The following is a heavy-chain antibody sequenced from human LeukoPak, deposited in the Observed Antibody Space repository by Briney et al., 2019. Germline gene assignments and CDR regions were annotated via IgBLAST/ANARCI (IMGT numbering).Heavy chain of an antibody. V-gene: IGHV4-38-2*02. Sequence: SETLSLTCTVSGYSISSGYFWGRIRPPPVKGLEWIGHIYHSGSTYYNPSLRSRVTISVDTSKNQFSLKLRSVTAADTAVYYCARGYCSSTSCVLLDYWGQGALVTVSS. J-gene: IGHJ4*02. CDR2: IYHSGST. CDR3: ARGYCSSTSCVLLDY. CDR1: GYSISSGYF. D-gene: IGHD2-2*01.